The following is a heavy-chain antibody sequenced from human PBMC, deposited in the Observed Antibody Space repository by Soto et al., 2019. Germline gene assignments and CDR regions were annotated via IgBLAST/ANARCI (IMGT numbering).Heavy chain of an antibody. V-gene: IGHV4-30-4*08. CDR3: ARMGRSDEGFDI. CDR1: GGSISTGDYH. CDR2: IYYSGST. D-gene: IGHD3-10*01. J-gene: IGHJ3*02. Sequence: SETLSLTRTVSGGSISTGDYHCSWIRQPPGKGLEWIGYIYYSGSTYYNPSLKSRVTMSVDTSKNQFSLKLSSVTAVDTAVYYCARMGRSDEGFDIWGQGTMVTVSS.